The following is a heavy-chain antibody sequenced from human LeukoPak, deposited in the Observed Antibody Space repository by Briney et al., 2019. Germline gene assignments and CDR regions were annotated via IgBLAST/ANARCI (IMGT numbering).Heavy chain of an antibody. CDR3: ARSKDIAAAPVDY. CDR2: INPNSGGT. V-gene: IGHV1-2*02. Sequence: ASVNVSCKTSGYTFTDYYIHYVRQAPGQGLEWMGWINPNSGGTNYAQKFQGRVTMTRDTSISTAYMELSRLRSDDTAVYYCARSKDIAAAPVDYWGQGTQVTVSS. CDR1: GYTFTDYY. J-gene: IGHJ4*02. D-gene: IGHD6-13*01.